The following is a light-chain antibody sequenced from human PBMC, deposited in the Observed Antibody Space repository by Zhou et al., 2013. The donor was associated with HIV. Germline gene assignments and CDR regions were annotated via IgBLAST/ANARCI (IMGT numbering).Light chain of an antibody. CDR2: LAS. V-gene: IGKV1-8*01. CDR3: RQHNTFPQT. Sequence: AIRMTQSPSSLSASTGDRVTITCRASQGISTYLAWYQQKPGKAPKLLIYLASSLQSGVPSRFSGSGSGTEFTLTISSLQLEDFATYYRRQHNTFPQTFGQGTKVEIK. J-gene: IGKJ1*01. CDR1: QGISTY.